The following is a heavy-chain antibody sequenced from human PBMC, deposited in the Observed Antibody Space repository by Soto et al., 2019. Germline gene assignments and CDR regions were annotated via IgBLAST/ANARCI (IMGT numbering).Heavy chain of an antibody. CDR2: IIPIFGTA. D-gene: IGHD2-15*01. CDR1: GGTFSSYA. CDR3: ATAGCSGGSCRPYYYYGMDV. J-gene: IGHJ6*02. Sequence: ASVKVSCKASGGTFSSYAISWLRQAPGQGLEWMGGIIPIFGTANYAQKFQGRVTITADKSTSTAYMELSSLRSEDTAVYYCATAGCSGGSCRPYYYYGMDVWGQGTTVTVS. V-gene: IGHV1-69*06.